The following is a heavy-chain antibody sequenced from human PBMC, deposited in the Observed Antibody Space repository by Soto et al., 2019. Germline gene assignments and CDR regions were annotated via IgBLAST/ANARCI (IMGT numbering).Heavy chain of an antibody. V-gene: IGHV3-74*01. CDR1: GFAFSSYW. CDR3: ARVRIAAYYSGSGNFDY. J-gene: IGHJ4*02. D-gene: IGHD3-10*01. CDR2: INSDGSST. Sequence: EVQLVESGGGLVQPGGSLRLSCAASGFAFSSYWMHWVRQAPGKGLVWVSRINSDGSSTSYADSVKGRFTISRDNAKNTLYLQMNSLRAEDTAVYYCARVRIAAYYSGSGNFDYWGQGTLVTVSS.